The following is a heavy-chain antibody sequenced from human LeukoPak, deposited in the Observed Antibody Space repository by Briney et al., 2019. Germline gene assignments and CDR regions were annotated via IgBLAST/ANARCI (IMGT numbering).Heavy chain of an antibody. V-gene: IGHV4-34*01. D-gene: IGHD7-27*01. CDR2: INHSGST. CDR1: GGSFSGYY. CDR3: ARAGSTTGVDY. Sequence: PSETLSLTCAVYGGSFSGYYWSWIRQPPGKGLEWIGEINHSGSTNYNPSLKSRVTISVDTSKSQFSLKLSSVTAADTAVYYCARAGSTTGVDYWGQGTLVTVSS. J-gene: IGHJ4*02.